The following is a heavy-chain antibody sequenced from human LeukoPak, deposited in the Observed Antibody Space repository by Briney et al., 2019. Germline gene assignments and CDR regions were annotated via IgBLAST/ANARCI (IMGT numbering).Heavy chain of an antibody. J-gene: IGHJ4*02. D-gene: IGHD5-24*01. CDR3: AKDNGWLHYCH. V-gene: IGHV3-23*01. Sequence: GGSLRLSCAASGFTFSIYGMNWVRQAPGKGLEWVSGISPGGEITYYADSVKGRFNISRDNSKNTVSLQMHSLRAEDTATYYCAKDNGWLHYCHWGQGTLVTVSS. CDR1: GFTFSIYG. CDR2: ISPGGEIT.